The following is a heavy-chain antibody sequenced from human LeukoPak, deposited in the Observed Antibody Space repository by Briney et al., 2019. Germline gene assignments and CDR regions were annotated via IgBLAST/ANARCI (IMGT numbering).Heavy chain of an antibody. CDR3: ARRLPGSWYPGLFDY. J-gene: IGHJ4*02. CDR2: IYYSGST. CDR1: XXXXXXXX. D-gene: IGHD6-13*01. Sequence: SETLSLTCTXSXXXXXXXXXXWXXQXXXXXXXXXXYIYYSGSTNYNPSLKSRVTISVDTSKNQFSLKLSSVTAADTAVYYCARRLPGSWYPGLFDYWGQGTLVTVSS. V-gene: IGHV4-59*08.